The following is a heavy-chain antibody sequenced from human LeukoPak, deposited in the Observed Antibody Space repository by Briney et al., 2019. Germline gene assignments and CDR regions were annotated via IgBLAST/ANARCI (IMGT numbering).Heavy chain of an antibody. CDR3: ARDPRGKGTLGNYLDY. CDR1: GFTFTTYE. CDR2: ITYSGSTQ. V-gene: IGHV3-48*03. D-gene: IGHD1-1*01. J-gene: IGHJ4*02. Sequence: GGSLTLSCAASGFTFTTYEMNWVRQAPEKGLEWVSYITYSGSTQYYADSVKGRFTISRDNAKNPLYLQMNSLRADDTAVYYCARDPRGKGTLGNYLDYWGQGTLVTVSS.